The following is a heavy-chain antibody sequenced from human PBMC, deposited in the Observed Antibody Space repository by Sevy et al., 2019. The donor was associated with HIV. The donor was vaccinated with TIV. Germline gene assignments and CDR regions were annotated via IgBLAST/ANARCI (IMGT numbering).Heavy chain of an antibody. D-gene: IGHD6-6*01. J-gene: IGHJ3*02. CDR1: GFTFSSYS. Sequence: GGSLRLSCAASGFTFSSYSMNWVRQAPGKGLEWVSSISSSSSYIYYADSVKGRFTISRDNAKNSLYLQMNSLRAEDTAVYYCARDEGSSSSPDAFDIWGQRTMVTVSS. V-gene: IGHV3-21*01. CDR2: ISSSSSYI. CDR3: ARDEGSSSSPDAFDI.